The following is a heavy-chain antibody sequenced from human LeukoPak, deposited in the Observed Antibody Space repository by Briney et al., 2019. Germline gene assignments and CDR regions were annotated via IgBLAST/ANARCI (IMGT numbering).Heavy chain of an antibody. J-gene: IGHJ4*02. CDR1: GFTVSSNY. CDR2: VYSGGST. CDR3: AKIGVGAKLH. V-gene: IGHV3-53*05. Sequence: GGSLRLSCAASGFTVSSNYMSWVRQAPGKGLEWVSVVYSGGSTYYADSVKGRFTISRDNAKTSLYLQMNSLGAEDTAVYYCAKIGVGAKLHWGQGTLVTVSS. D-gene: IGHD1-26*01.